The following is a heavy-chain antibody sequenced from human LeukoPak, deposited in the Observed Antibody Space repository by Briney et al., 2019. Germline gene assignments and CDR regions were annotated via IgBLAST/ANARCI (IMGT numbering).Heavy chain of an antibody. CDR3: ARAVPENKTIRPGYFDH. V-gene: IGHV1-69*04. CDR2: IIPILGIA. D-gene: IGHD1-14*01. J-gene: IGHJ4*02. CDR1: GGTFSSYA. Sequence: SVKVSCKASGGTFSSYAISWVRQAPGQGLEWMGRIIPILGIANYAQKFQGRVTITADKSTSTAYMELSSLRSEDTAVYYCARAVPENKTIRPGYFDHWGQGTLVTVSS.